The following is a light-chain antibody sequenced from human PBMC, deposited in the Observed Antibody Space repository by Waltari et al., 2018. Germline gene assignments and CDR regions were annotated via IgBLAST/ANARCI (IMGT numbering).Light chain of an antibody. CDR3: QAWDSSTAV. V-gene: IGLV3-1*01. CDR1: KLGAKY. CDR2: RDN. Sequence: SYELTQPPSVSVSPGQTATITCSGDKLGAKYAYWYHQKPSQSHLLGIYRDNMRPSGIPERFSGSNSGNSATLTISGTQAMDEADYYCQAWDSSTAVFGTGTKVTVL. J-gene: IGLJ1*01.